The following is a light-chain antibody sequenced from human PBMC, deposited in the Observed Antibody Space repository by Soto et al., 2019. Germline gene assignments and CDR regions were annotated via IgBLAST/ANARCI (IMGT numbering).Light chain of an antibody. V-gene: IGKV1-39*01. CDR2: AAS. CDR3: QQSYSTLGT. J-gene: IGKJ3*01. CDR1: QSISSY. Sequence: DIQMTQSPSSLSASVGDRVTITCRASQSISSYLNWYQQKPGKAPKLLIYAASSLQSGVPSRFSDSGSGTDFTLTISSLQPEDFATYYCQQSYSTLGTFGPGTNVDIK.